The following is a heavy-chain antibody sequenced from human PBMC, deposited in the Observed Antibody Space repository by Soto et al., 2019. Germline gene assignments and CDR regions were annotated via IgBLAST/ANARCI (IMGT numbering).Heavy chain of an antibody. D-gene: IGHD3-22*01. Sequence: QVQLVQSGAEVKKPGSSVKVSCKASGGTFSSYAISWVRQAPGQGLEWMGGIIPIFGTANYAQKFQGRVTITADESTSTAYMELSSQRSEETAVYYCARVIARHYYDSRKVLSGMDVWGQGTTVTVSS. CDR3: ARVIARHYYDSRKVLSGMDV. V-gene: IGHV1-69*01. J-gene: IGHJ6*02. CDR1: GGTFSSYA. CDR2: IIPIFGTA.